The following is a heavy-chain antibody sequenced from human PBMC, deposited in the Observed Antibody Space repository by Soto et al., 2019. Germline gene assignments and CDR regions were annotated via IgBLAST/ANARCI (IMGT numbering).Heavy chain of an antibody. Sequence: PSETLSLTCAVYGGSFSGYYWSWIRQPPGKGLEWIGEINHSGSTNYNPSLKSRVTISVDTSKNQFSLKLSSVTAADTAVYYCARDDIVVVPAAIGETYYYYGMDVWGQGTTVTASS. CDR2: INHSGST. V-gene: IGHV4-34*01. CDR3: ARDDIVVVPAAIGETYYYYGMDV. D-gene: IGHD2-2*01. CDR1: GGSFSGYY. J-gene: IGHJ6*02.